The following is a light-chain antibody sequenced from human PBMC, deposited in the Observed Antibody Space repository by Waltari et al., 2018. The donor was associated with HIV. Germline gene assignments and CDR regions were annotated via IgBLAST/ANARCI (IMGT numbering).Light chain of an antibody. Sequence: QSALTQPRPVAGSPGQSVTISCTGTRSDVGGYDSVSWYLQHPGKVPKLILYEVIKRPSGVPDRFSGSKSGNTASLTISGLQTEDEADYFCCSYAGTYTYVLFGGGTKLTVL. CDR3: CSYAGTYTYVL. V-gene: IGLV2-11*01. CDR1: RSDVGGYDS. CDR2: EVI. J-gene: IGLJ3*02.